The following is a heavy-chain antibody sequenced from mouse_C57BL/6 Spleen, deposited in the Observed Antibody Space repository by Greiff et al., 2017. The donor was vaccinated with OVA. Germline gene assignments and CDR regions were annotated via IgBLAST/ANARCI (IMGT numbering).Heavy chain of an antibody. J-gene: IGHJ1*03. V-gene: IGHV7-3*01. Sequence: DVMLVESGGGLVQPGGSLSLSCAASGFTFTDYYMSWVRQPPGKALEWLGFIRNKANGYTTEYSASVKGRFTISRDNSQSILYLQMNALRAEDSATYYWARYRYGSSYVWYFDVWGTGTTVTVSS. CDR1: GFTFTDYY. CDR3: ARYRYGSSYVWYFDV. CDR2: IRNKANGYTT. D-gene: IGHD1-1*01.